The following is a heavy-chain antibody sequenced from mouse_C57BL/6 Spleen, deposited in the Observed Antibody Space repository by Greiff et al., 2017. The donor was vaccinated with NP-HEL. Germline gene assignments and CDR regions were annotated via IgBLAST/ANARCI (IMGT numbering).Heavy chain of an antibody. CDR2: IYPSDSET. CDR3: ARRSQVRGFDY. V-gene: IGHV1-61*01. D-gene: IGHD2-14*01. CDR1: GYTFTSYW. Sequence: VQLQQPGAELVRPGSSVKLSCKASGYTFTSYWMDWVKQRPGQGLEWIGNIYPSDSETHYNQKFKDKATLTVDKSSSTAYMQLSSLTSEDSAVYYCARRSQVRGFDYWGQGTTLTVSS. J-gene: IGHJ2*01.